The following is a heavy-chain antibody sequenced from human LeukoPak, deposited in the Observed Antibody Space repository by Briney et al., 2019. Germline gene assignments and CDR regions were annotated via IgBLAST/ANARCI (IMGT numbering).Heavy chain of an antibody. V-gene: IGHV4-39*07. CDR1: GGSIRSSSYY. Sequence: PSETLSLTCTVSGGSIRSSSYYWDWIRQPPGKGLEWIGSIYYSGSTYYNSSLKSRVSISVDTSKNQFSLKLSSVTAADTAVYYCAILAEYCNSGSCYLGWFDPWGQGTLVTVSS. D-gene: IGHD2-15*01. CDR3: AILAEYCNSGSCYLGWFDP. CDR2: IYYSGST. J-gene: IGHJ5*02.